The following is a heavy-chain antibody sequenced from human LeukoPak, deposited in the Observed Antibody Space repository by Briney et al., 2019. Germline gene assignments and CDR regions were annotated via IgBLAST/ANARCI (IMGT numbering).Heavy chain of an antibody. V-gene: IGHV4-59*08. J-gene: IGHJ5*02. CDR3: ARHLSGIRYFDWSATFDP. Sequence: SETLSLTCTVSGGSISSYYWSWIRQPPGKGLEWIGYIYYSGSTNYNPSLKSRVTISVDTSKNQFSLKLSSVTAADTAVYYCARHLSGIRYFDWSATFDPWGQGTLVTVSS. CDR2: IYYSGST. CDR1: GGSISSYY. D-gene: IGHD3-9*01.